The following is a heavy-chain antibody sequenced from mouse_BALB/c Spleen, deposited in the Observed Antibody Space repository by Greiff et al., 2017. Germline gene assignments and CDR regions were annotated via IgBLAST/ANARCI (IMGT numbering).Heavy chain of an antibody. J-gene: IGHJ4*01. CDR1: GFTFSDYG. CDR2: ISNLAYSI. CDR3: ARVRDYDYDGRAMDY. D-gene: IGHD2-4*01. Sequence: EVKLMESVGGLVQPGGSRKLSCAASGFTFSDYGMAWVRQAPGKGPEWVAFISNLAYSIYYADTVTGRFTISRENAKNTLYLEMSSLRSEDTAMYYCARVRDYDYDGRAMDYWGQGTSVTVSS. V-gene: IGHV5-15*02.